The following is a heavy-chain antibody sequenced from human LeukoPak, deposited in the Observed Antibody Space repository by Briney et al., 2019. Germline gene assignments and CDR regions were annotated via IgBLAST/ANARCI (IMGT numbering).Heavy chain of an antibody. J-gene: IGHJ4*02. Sequence: GGSLRLSCVASGFTFSSNGMHWVRQAPGKGLEWVAVIWYDGSKEYYADSVKGRFTISRDNSKNTVYLQMNSVRAEDTAVYYCARISGWSAIDYWGQGTLVTVSS. CDR3: ARISGWSAIDY. D-gene: IGHD6-19*01. CDR1: GFTFSSNG. CDR2: IWYDGSKE. V-gene: IGHV3-33*08.